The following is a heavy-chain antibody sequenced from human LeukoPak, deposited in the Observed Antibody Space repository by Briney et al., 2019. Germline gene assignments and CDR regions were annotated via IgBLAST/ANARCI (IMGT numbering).Heavy chain of an antibody. D-gene: IGHD1-1*01. CDR1: GFTFSSYA. CDR2: ISSNGGST. Sequence: GGSLRLSCAASGFTFSSYAMHWVRQAPGKGLEYFSAISSNGGSTYYANSVKARFTISRDNSKNTLYLQMGSLRAEDMAVYYCATESPNWSSFDYWGQGTLVTVSS. V-gene: IGHV3-64*01. J-gene: IGHJ4*02. CDR3: ATESPNWSSFDY.